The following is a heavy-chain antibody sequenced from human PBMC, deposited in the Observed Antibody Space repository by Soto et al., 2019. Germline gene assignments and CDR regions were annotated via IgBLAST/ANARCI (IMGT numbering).Heavy chain of an antibody. V-gene: IGHV1-69*13. CDR2: IIPIFGTA. Sequence: ASVKVSCKASGGTFSSYAISWVRQAPGQGLEWMGGIIPIFGTANYAQKFQGRVTITADESTSTAYMELSSLRSEDTAVYYCARGTMDDPRVATINLGYYYYYGMDVWGQGTKGTVS. J-gene: IGHJ6*02. CDR1: GGTFSSYA. D-gene: IGHD5-12*01. CDR3: ARGTMDDPRVATINLGYYYYYGMDV.